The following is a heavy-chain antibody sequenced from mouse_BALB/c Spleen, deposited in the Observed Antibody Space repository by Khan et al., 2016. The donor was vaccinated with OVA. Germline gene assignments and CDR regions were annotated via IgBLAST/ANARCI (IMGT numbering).Heavy chain of an antibody. CDR3: ARGSSRAMDY. V-gene: IGHV9-3-1*01. J-gene: IGHJ4*01. D-gene: IGHD1-1*01. CDR1: GYTFTNNG. CDR2: IYTYTGEP. Sequence: QIQLVQSGPELKKPGETVKISCKASGYTFTNNGMNWVKQAPGKGLKWMGWIYTYTGEPTYADDFKGRFAFSLESSASTAYLQINNLANEDTATXFCARGSSRAMDYWGQGTSVTVSS.